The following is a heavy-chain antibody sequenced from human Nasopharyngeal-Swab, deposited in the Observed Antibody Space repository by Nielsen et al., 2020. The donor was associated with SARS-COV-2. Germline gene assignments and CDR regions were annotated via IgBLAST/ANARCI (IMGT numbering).Heavy chain of an antibody. V-gene: IGHV3-30*18. CDR1: GFTFSSYG. CDR2: ISYDGSNK. CDR3: AKESRNEGWELRYYFDY. D-gene: IGHD1-26*01. J-gene: IGHJ4*02. Sequence: GESLKISRAASGFTFSSYGMHWVRQAPGKGLEWVAVISYDGSNKYYADSVKGRFTISRDNSKNTLYLQMNSLRAEDTAVYYCAKESRNEGWELRYYFDYWGQGTLVTVSS.